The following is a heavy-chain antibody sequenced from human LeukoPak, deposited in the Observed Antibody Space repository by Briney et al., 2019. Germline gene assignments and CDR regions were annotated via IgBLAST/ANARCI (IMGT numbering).Heavy chain of an antibody. J-gene: IGHJ3*02. CDR1: GGTFSNYG. CDR2: IIPIFGTA. CDR3: ARDMIADGFDI. V-gene: IGHV1-69*05. Sequence: SVKVSCKASGGTFSNYGISLVRQAPGQGLEWMGGIIPIFGTANYAQKFQGRVTITTDESTSTAYMELSSLRSEDTAVYYCARDMIADGFDIWGQGTMVTVSS. D-gene: IGHD2-21*01.